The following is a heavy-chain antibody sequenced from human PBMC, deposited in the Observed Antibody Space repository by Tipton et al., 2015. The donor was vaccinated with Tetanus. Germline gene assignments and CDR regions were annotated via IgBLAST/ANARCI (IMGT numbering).Heavy chain of an antibody. D-gene: IGHD3-3*01. CDR1: GFTFSSFG. J-gene: IGHJ4*02. Sequence: LSLTCVASGFTFSSFGMNWVRQAPGKGLEWVSYISTATSLTYYADSVKGRFTISRDNAKNSLYLQMNSLRDEDTAIYYCASCPDLWTTSLDYWGQGTLVTVSS. CDR3: ASCPDLWTTSLDY. V-gene: IGHV3-48*02. CDR2: ISTATSLT.